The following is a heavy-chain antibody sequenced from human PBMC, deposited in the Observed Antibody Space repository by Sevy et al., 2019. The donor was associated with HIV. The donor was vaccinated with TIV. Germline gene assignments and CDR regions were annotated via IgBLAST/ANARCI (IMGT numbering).Heavy chain of an antibody. CDR2: IWYDGSNK. Sequence: GGFLRLSCAASGFTFSSYGMHWVRQAPGKGLEWVAVIWYDGSNKYYADSVKGRFTISRDNSKNTLYLQMNFLRAEDTAVYYCARDPTIFGIITGGMDVWGQGTTVTVSS. D-gene: IGHD3-3*01. V-gene: IGHV3-33*01. CDR3: ARDPTIFGIITGGMDV. J-gene: IGHJ6*02. CDR1: GFTFSSYG.